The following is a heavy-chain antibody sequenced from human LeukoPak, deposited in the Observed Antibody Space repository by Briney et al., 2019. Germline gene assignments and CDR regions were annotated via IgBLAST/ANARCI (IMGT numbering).Heavy chain of an antibody. CDR1: KFTFSDYV. Sequence: PGGSLRLSCAASKFTFSDYVMSWVRQAPGKGLEWVSAISRTGGDTYYADSVQGRFTISRDNSKSTLFLQMNSLRAEDTVVYYCAKDAGTYYFDTNGFYKRLYFDSWGQGTLVTVSS. CDR3: AKDAGTYYFDTNGFYKRLYFDS. CDR2: ISRTGGDT. V-gene: IGHV3-23*01. J-gene: IGHJ4*02. D-gene: IGHD3-22*01.